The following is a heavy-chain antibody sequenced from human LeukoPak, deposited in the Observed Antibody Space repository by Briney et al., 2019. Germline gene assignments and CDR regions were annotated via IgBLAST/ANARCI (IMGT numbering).Heavy chain of an antibody. CDR3: AKDEWQWLAIDH. Sequence: GGSLRLSCAASGFTLSSYSIVWGRQAPGEGLGWVSYISSSSSTTYYADSVKGRFTISRDNAKNSLYLHMNSLRDEDTAVYYCAKDEWQWLAIDHWGQGTLVTVSS. V-gene: IGHV3-48*02. CDR2: ISSSSSTT. D-gene: IGHD6-19*01. J-gene: IGHJ4*02. CDR1: GFTLSSYS.